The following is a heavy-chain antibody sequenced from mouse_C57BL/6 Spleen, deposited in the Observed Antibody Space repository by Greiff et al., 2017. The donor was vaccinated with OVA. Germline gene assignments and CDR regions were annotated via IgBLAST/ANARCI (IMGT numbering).Heavy chain of an antibody. D-gene: IGHD1-1*01. J-gene: IGHJ4*01. CDR2: IRSKSSNYAT. Sequence: EVQLVESGGGLVQPKGSLKLSCAASGFTFNTYAMHWVRQAPGKGLEWVARIRSKSSNYATYYADSVKDRFTISRDDSQSMLYLQMNNLKTEDTAMDYCVRDRDCYGSSYAMDYWGQGTSVTVSS. CDR1: GFTFNTYA. CDR3: VRDRDCYGSSYAMDY. V-gene: IGHV10-3*01.